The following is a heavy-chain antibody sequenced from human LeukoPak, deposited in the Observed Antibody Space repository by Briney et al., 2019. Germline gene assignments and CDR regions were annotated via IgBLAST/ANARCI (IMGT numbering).Heavy chain of an antibody. J-gene: IGHJ4*02. CDR1: GFTFTSYA. CDR2: IGGSGGTA. D-gene: IGHD5-18*01. Sequence: GGSLRLSCAASGFTFTSYAMTWVGQGPGKGLEGVSAIGGSGGTAYYADSVKGRFTISRDNSRNTLFLQMNSLRAEDTAVYYCGKGGYNYGSPSFIDYWGQGILVTVSS. CDR3: GKGGYNYGSPSFIDY. V-gene: IGHV3-23*01.